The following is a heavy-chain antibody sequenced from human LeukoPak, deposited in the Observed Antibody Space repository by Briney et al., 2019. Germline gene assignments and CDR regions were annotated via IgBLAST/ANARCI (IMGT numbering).Heavy chain of an antibody. CDR2: INSDESIT. Sequence: GGSLRLSCAASGFTFSSSWMYWVRQAPGKGLVWVSRINSDESITTYADSVKGRFTISRDNAKNTLYLQMNSLRAEDTAVYYCARGLVPGFLDYWGQGSPVTVSS. V-gene: IGHV3-74*01. J-gene: IGHJ4*02. CDR3: ARGLVPGFLDY. D-gene: IGHD4-11*01. CDR1: GFTFSSSW.